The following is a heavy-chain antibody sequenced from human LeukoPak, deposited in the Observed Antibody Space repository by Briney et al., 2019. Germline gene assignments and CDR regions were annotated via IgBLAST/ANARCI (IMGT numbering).Heavy chain of an antibody. D-gene: IGHD2-8*01. CDR1: GGSISSGSYY. J-gene: IGHJ3*02. CDR3: ARALGYCTNGVCHGDAFDI. Sequence: SQTLSLTCTVSGGSISSGSYYWSWIRQPAGKGLEWIGRIYTSGSTNYNPSLKSRVTISVDTSKNQFSLKLSSVTAADTAVYYCARALGYCTNGVCHGDAFDIWGQGTMVTVSS. CDR2: IYTSGST. V-gene: IGHV4-61*02.